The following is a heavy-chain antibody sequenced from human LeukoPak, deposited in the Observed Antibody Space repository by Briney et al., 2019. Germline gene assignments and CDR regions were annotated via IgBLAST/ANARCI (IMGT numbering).Heavy chain of an antibody. CDR2: INHSGST. D-gene: IGHD2-2*01. CDR1: GGSFSGYY. Sequence: SETLSLTCAVYGGSFSGYYWSWIRQPPGKGLEWIGEINHSGSTNYNPSLKSRVTISVDTSKNQFSLKLSSVTAADTAVYYCARVVVVPAAPPPTGYYYGMDVWGQGTTVTVSS. J-gene: IGHJ6*02. CDR3: ARVVVVPAAPPPTGYYYGMDV. V-gene: IGHV4-34*01.